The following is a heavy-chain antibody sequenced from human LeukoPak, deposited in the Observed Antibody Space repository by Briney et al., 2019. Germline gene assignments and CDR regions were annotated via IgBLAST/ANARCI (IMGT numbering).Heavy chain of an antibody. CDR1: GGTFTNYN. J-gene: IGHJ3*02. V-gene: IGHV1-8*01. D-gene: IGHD5-12*01. CDR2: MNPNTGNA. Sequence: ASVKVSCKASGGTFTNYNINWVRQATGQGLEWMGWMNPNTGNAGYAQKFQGRVTMTRNTSISTAYMDLSSLRSEDTAVYYCATPSGYDLDAFDIWGQGTVVTVSS. CDR3: ATPSGYDLDAFDI.